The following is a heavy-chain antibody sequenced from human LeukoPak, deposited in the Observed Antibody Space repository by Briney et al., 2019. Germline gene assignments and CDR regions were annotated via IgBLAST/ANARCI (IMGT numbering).Heavy chain of an antibody. J-gene: IGHJ4*02. CDR1: GGSFSGYY. Sequence: SETLSLTCAVYGGSFSGYYWSWIRQPPGKGLEWIGEINHSGSTNYNPSLKSRVTISVDTSKNQFSLKLSSVTAADTAVYYCARALYGDYHFDYWGQGTLVTVSS. V-gene: IGHV4-34*01. CDR3: ARALYGDYHFDY. D-gene: IGHD4-17*01. CDR2: INHSGST.